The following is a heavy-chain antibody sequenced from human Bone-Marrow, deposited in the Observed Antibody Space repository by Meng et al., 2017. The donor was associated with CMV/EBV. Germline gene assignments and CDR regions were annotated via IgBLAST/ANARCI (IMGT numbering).Heavy chain of an antibody. J-gene: IGHJ4*02. D-gene: IGHD1-1*01. CDR1: GFTFSSYE. Sequence: GESLKISCAASGFTFSSYEMNWVRQAPGKGLEWVSYISSSGSTIYYADSVKGRFTISRDNSENTLYLQMNSLTTEDTAVYYCAREVPRPGFFDYWGQGTLVTVSS. CDR2: ISSSGSTI. V-gene: IGHV3-48*03. CDR3: AREVPRPGFFDY.